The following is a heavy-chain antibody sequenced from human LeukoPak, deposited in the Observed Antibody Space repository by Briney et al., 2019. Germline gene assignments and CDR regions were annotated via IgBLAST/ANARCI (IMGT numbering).Heavy chain of an antibody. CDR1: GFTFSSYSMN. J-gene: IGHJ4*02. Sequence: GSLRLSCAASGFTFSSYSMNWVRQAPGKGLEWIGSIYYSGSTYYNPSLKSRVTISVDTSKNQFSLKLSSVTAADTAVYYCARYLGVVIIHSYYFDYWGQGTLVTVSS. CDR2: IYYSGST. V-gene: IGHV4-59*05. D-gene: IGHD3-3*01. CDR3: ARYLGVVIIHSYYFDY.